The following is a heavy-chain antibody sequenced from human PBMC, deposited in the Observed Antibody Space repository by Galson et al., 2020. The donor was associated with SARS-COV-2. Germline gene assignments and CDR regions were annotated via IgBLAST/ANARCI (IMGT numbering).Heavy chain of an antibody. CDR3: AREGYGLDV. CDR2: ISHDGTNK. CDR1: GFTFSSYA. V-gene: IGHV3-30-3*01. Sequence: GGSLRLSCAASGFTFSSYAIHWVRQAPGKGLEWLAIISHDGTNKYYADSVKGQFTLSRDNSKNTLYLQMNSLRIEDTAVYYCAREGYGLDVWGQGTTVTVSS. J-gene: IGHJ6*02.